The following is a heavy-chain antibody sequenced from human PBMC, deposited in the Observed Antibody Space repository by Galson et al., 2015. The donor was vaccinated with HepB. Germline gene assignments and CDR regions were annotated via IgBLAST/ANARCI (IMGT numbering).Heavy chain of an antibody. CDR2: IYSGGST. Sequence: SLRLACAASGVTVSSKYMSWVRQAPGEGLEWVSVIYSGGSTHYADSVKGRFTISRDNSKNTLHLQINSLSAEDTAVYYCATAPYYYGSNGWIGGAFDVWGQGTMVTVSS. J-gene: IGHJ3*01. CDR3: ATAPYYYGSNGWIGGAFDV. CDR1: GVTVSSKY. D-gene: IGHD3-22*01. V-gene: IGHV3-53*01.